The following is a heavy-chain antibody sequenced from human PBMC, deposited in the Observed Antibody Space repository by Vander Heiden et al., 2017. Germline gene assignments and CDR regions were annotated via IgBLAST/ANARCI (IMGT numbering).Heavy chain of an antibody. CDR1: GFTFSSYA. V-gene: IGHV3-23*01. Sequence: EVQLLESGGGLVQPGGSLRLSCDSSGFTFSSYAMGWVRQAPGKGLEWVSAISGSGGSTYYADSVKGRFTISRDNSKNTLYLQMNSLRAEDTAVYYCAKEKGGKAAYYYYYGMDVWGQGTTVTVSS. CDR2: ISGSGGST. D-gene: IGHD1-26*01. J-gene: IGHJ6*02. CDR3: AKEKGGKAAYYYYYGMDV.